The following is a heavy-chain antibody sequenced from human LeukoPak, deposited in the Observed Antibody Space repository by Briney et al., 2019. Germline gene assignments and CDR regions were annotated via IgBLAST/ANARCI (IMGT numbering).Heavy chain of an antibody. J-gene: IGHJ4*02. Sequence: KTSGTLSLTCTVSGGSISSSNYYWGWIRQPPGKGLEWIASINYSGSTYYNPSLKSRVTISLDTSKNLFSLKLSSVTAADTAMFYCAKTNWSYGGPHDYWGQGTLVTVSS. CDR1: GGSISSSNYY. CDR2: INYSGST. D-gene: IGHD1-7*01. CDR3: AKTNWSYGGPHDY. V-gene: IGHV4-39*07.